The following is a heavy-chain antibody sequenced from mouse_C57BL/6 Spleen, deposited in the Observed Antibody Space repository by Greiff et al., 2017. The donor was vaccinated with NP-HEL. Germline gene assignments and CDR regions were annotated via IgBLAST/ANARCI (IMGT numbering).Heavy chain of an antibody. Sequence: QVQLQQPGAELVKPGASVKMSCKASGYTFTSYWITWVKQRPGQGLEWIGDIYPGSGSTNYNEKFKSKATLTVDTSSSTAYMQLSSLTSEDSVVYYCASRISHYYGSSSYFDYWGQGTTLTVSS. CDR1: GYTFTSYW. J-gene: IGHJ2*01. V-gene: IGHV1-55*01. CDR2: IYPGSGST. CDR3: ASRISHYYGSSSYFDY. D-gene: IGHD1-1*01.